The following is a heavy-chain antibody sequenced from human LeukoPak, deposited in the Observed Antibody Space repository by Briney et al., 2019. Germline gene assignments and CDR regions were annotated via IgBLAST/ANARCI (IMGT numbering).Heavy chain of an antibody. CDR3: ARRDCSGGGCSPTAEFFHH. J-gene: IGHJ1*01. CDR1: GVSIGSSGYY. CDR2: IYYSGST. V-gene: IGHV4-39*01. Sequence: PSETLSLTXTVSGVSIGSSGYYGGWIRQPPGTGLEWIGSIYYSGSTYYNPSLKSRVTISVDTSKNQFSLKVNSVTAADTALYYCARRDCSGGGCSPTAEFFHHWGQGTLVTVST. D-gene: IGHD2-15*01.